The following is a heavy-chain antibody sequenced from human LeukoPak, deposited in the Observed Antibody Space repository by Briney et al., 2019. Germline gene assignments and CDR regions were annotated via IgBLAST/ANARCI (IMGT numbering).Heavy chain of an antibody. J-gene: IGHJ6*02. CDR2: MNPNSGNT. CDR1: GYTFTSYD. V-gene: IGHV1-8*01. Sequence: ASVKVSCKASGYTFTSYDINWVRQATGQGLEWMGWMNPNSGNTGYAQKFQGRVTMTRNTSISTAYMELSSLRSEDTAVYYCARGPWRIQLWLRYYYGLDVWGQGTTVTVSS. D-gene: IGHD5-18*01. CDR3: ARGPWRIQLWLRYYYGLDV.